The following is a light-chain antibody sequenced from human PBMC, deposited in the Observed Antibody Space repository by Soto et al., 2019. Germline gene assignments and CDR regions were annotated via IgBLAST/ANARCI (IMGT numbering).Light chain of an antibody. CDR2: DGS. CDR1: SSDVGSYNL. CDR3: CSYAGSSTLV. Sequence: QSALTQPASLSGSPGQSRTISCTETSSDVGSYNLVSWYQQHPGQALRLMIYDGSKRPSGVSNRFSGSKSGNTASLTISGRQAEDEADYYCCSYAGSSTLVFGGGTKLTVL. J-gene: IGLJ2*01. V-gene: IGLV2-23*01.